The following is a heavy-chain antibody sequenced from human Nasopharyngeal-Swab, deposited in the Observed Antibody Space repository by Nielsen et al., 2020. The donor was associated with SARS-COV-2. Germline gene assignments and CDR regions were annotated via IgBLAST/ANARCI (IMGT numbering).Heavy chain of an antibody. CDR1: GFTFSSYS. CDR2: ISSSSSSYI. Sequence: GESLKISCAASGFTFSSYSMNWVRQAPGKGLEWVSSISSSSSSYIYYADSVKGRFTISRDNAKNSLYLQMNSLRAEDTAVYYCARSGELRFLEWLNTRTDYWGQGTLVTVSS. V-gene: IGHV3-21*01. J-gene: IGHJ4*02. CDR3: ARSGELRFLEWLNTRTDY. D-gene: IGHD3-3*01.